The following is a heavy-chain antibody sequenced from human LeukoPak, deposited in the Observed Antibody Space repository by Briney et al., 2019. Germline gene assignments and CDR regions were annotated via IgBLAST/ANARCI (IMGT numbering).Heavy chain of an antibody. CDR1: GGSISSYY. V-gene: IGHV4-59*01. D-gene: IGHD4-17*01. Sequence: SETLSLTCTVSGGSISSYYWSWIRQPPGKGLEWIGYIYYSGSTNYNPSLKSRVTISVDTSKNQFSLKLSSVTAADTAVYYCARAEEALKDYGDYVTGNWFDPWGQGTLVTVSS. J-gene: IGHJ5*02. CDR2: IYYSGST. CDR3: ARAEEALKDYGDYVTGNWFDP.